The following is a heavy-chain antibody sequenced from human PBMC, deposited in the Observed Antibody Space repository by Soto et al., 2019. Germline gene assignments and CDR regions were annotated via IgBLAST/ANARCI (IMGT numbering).Heavy chain of an antibody. CDR3: ARTWGYYYYYGMDV. J-gene: IGHJ6*02. Sequence: QVQLQQWGAGLLKPSETLSLTCAVYGGSFSGYYWSWIRQPPGKGLEWMGEINHSGSTNYNPSLKSRVTISVDTSKNQFSLKLSSVTAADKAVYYCARTWGYYYYYGMDVWGQGTTVTVSS. D-gene: IGHD3-16*01. CDR2: INHSGST. CDR1: GGSFSGYY. V-gene: IGHV4-34*01.